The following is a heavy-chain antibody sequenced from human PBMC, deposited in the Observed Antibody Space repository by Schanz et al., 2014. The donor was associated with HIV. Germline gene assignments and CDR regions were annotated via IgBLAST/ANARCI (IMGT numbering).Heavy chain of an antibody. CDR3: PRAYCGADCSRFYYYGTDV. V-gene: IGHV1-18*01. CDR1: GYTFTNYG. Sequence: QVQLVQSGAEVKKPGASVKVSCKASGYTFTNYGISWVRQAPGQGLEWMGWISAYNGNTNYAQKLQGRVTMTTDTSTSTAYMELSGLRSEDTAVYYCPRAYCGADCSRFYYYGTDVWGQGTTVTVSS. D-gene: IGHD2-21*02. CDR2: ISAYNGNT. J-gene: IGHJ6*02.